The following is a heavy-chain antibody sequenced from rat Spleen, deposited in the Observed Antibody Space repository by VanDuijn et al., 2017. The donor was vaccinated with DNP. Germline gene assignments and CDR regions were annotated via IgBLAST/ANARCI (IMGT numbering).Heavy chain of an antibody. CDR3: ARQDPLLLTLFAN. V-gene: IGHV5-25*01. D-gene: IGHD1-1*01. CDR1: GFTFRNYD. J-gene: IGHJ3*01. Sequence: EVQLVESGGGLVQPGRSLKLSCAASGFTFRNYDMAWVRQAPTKGLEWVASIHNTGGTTYYPDSLKGRFTISRDNAKSTLYLQMDSLRSEDTATYYCARQDPLLLTLFANWGQGTLVTVSS. CDR2: IHNTGGTT.